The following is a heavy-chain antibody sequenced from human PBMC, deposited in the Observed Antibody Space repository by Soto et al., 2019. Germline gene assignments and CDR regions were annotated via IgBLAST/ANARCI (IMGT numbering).Heavy chain of an antibody. Sequence: QVQLVQSGAEVKKPGASVKVSCKASGYTFINYDLNWVRQAPGQGLEWVGWMNPDSGNTGYAQNFQGRVTMTGNTSISSVYMELSSLTSEDPAVYYCARRRGSNGWFDLWGQGTLVTVSS. CDR3: ARRRGSNGWFDL. CDR1: GYTFINYD. D-gene: IGHD2-8*01. J-gene: IGHJ5*02. V-gene: IGHV1-8*01. CDR2: MNPDSGNT.